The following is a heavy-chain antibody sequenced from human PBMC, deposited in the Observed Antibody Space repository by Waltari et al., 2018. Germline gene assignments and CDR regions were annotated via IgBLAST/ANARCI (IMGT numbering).Heavy chain of an antibody. CDR2: ITVGDDT. V-gene: IGHV3-23*01. Sequence: EVQLLESGGDLVQPGGSLRLSCAASGITFSNYAINWVRLVPGTVWECVSAITVGDDTYYADSVKGRFTISRDTSKDTVYLQMNGLRAEDTAVYYCATPFYNWDDPLHSWGQGTLVTVSS. CDR1: GITFSNYA. J-gene: IGHJ4*02. CDR3: ATPFYNWDDPLHS. D-gene: IGHD1-20*01.